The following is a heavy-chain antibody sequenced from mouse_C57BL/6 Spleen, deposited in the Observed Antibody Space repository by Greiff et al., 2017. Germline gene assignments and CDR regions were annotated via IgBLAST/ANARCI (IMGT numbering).Heavy chain of an antibody. CDR3: AREALTTVVPFAY. CDR2: IDPEDGET. D-gene: IGHD1-1*01. J-gene: IGHJ3*01. V-gene: IGHV14-2*01. Sequence: VQLKESGAELVKPGASVKLSCTASGFNIKDYYMHWVKQRTEQGLEWIGRIDPEDGETKYAPKFQGKATSTADTSSNTAYLQLSSLTSEDTAVYYCAREALTTVVPFAYWGQGTLVTVSA. CDR1: GFNIKDYY.